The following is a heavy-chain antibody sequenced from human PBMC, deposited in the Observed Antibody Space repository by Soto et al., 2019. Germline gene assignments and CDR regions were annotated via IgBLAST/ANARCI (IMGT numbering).Heavy chain of an antibody. V-gene: IGHV1-18*01. CDR3: ARGRYGDY. Sequence: QVHLVPSGSEVKKPGASLKVSCKCSGYAFTTYGITWVRQAPGQGLEWMGWISDHNGTTNYAQKLQGRVTVTIDTSTSTAYMELRSLRSDDTAVYYCARGRYGDYWGKGALVNVSS. J-gene: IGHJ4*02. CDR1: GYAFTTYG. CDR2: ISDHNGTT. D-gene: IGHD1-1*01.